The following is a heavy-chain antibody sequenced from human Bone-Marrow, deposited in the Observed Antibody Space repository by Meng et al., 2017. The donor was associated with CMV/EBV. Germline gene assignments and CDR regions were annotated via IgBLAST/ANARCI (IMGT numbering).Heavy chain of an antibody. CDR1: GFTLSINE. D-gene: IGHD3-22*01. CDR3: ARDPGYYYESSCYRGVRYYFDY. V-gene: IGHV3-7*01. J-gene: IGHJ4*02. Sequence: GGSLRLSCAASGFTLSINERNWVRKAPGKGLEWVANIKQDGSGKCYVHSVKGRFTISRDNAKNSLYLRMNSQRAEDTAVFYCARDPGYYYESSCYRGVRYYFDYWGQGTLVTVSS. CDR2: IKQDGSGK.